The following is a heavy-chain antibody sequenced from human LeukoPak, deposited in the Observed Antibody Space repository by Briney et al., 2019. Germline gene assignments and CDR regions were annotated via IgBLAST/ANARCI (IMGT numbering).Heavy chain of an antibody. D-gene: IGHD4/OR15-4a*01. V-gene: IGHV3-53*01. CDR2: IYSDNT. CDR1: GLTFSSYA. J-gene: IGHJ4*02. Sequence: GGSLRLSCAASGLTFSSYAMSCVRQAPGKGLEWVSFIYSDNTHYSDSVKGRFTISRDNSKNTLYLQMNSLRAEDTAVYYCARRAGAYSHPYDYWGQGTLVTVSS. CDR3: ARRAGAYSHPYDY.